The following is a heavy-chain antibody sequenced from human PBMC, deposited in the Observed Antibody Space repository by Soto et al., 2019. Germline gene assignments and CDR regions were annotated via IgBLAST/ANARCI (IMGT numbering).Heavy chain of an antibody. V-gene: IGHV4-34*01. CDR3: ARGQYYYGSGPGLDY. J-gene: IGHJ4*02. CDR2: INHSGST. D-gene: IGHD3-10*01. Sequence: SETLSLTCAVYGGSFSGYYWSWIRQPPGKGLEWIGEINHSGSTNYNPSLKSRVTISVDTSKNQFSLKLTSVTAADTAVFYCARGQYYYGSGPGLDYWGQGTLVTVSS. CDR1: GGSFSGYY.